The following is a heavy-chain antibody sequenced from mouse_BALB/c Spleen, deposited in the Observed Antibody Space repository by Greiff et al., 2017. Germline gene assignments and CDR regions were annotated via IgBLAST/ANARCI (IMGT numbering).Heavy chain of an antibody. V-gene: IGHV2-9-2*01. J-gene: IGHJ4*01. CDR1: GFSLTSYD. Sequence: VHLVESGPGLVAPSQSLSITCTVSGFSLTSYDISWIRQPPGKGLEWLGVIWTGGGTNYNSAFMSRLSISKDNSKSQVFLKMNSLQTDDTAIYYCVRDSSGYDAMDYWGQGTSVTVSS. CDR2: IWTGGGT. D-gene: IGHD3-1*01. CDR3: VRDSSGYDAMDY.